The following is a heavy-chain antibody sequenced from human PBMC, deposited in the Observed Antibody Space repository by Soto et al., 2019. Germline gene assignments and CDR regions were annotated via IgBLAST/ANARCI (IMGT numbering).Heavy chain of an antibody. Sequence: ASVKVSCKXSGYTFTSYYMHWVRQAPGQGLEWMGIINPSGGSTSYAQKFQGRVTMTRDTSTSTVYMELSSLRSEDTAVYYCARETFQMATFQYWGQGTLVTVSS. J-gene: IGHJ4*02. CDR1: GYTFTSYY. V-gene: IGHV1-46*01. CDR3: ARETFQMATFQY. CDR2: INPSGGST. D-gene: IGHD5-12*01.